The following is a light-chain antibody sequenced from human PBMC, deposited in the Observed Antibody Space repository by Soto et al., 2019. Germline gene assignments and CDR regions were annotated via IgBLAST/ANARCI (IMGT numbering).Light chain of an antibody. J-gene: IGKJ4*01. CDR2: DAS. CDR1: QSVSSY. V-gene: IGKV3-11*01. Sequence: EIVLTQSPAPLSLSPGERATLSCRASQSVSSYLAWYQQKPGQAPRLLIYDASNRATVIPARFSGSGSGTDFTLTISSLEPEDFAVYYCQQRSNWPLTFGGGTKVEIK. CDR3: QQRSNWPLT.